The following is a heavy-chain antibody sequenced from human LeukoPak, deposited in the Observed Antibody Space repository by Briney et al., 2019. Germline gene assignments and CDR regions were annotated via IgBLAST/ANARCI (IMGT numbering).Heavy chain of an antibody. V-gene: IGHV3-30-3*01. CDR1: GFTFSGFT. J-gene: IGHJ4*02. CDR3: SRVPGASDY. CDR2: ISYDGNSK. D-gene: IGHD3-10*01. Sequence: GGSLRLSCVGSGFTFSGFTMHWVRQAPGKGLEWVAVISYDGNSKYYADSVKGRLTISRDSSKNTMYLQIDNLRTEDTAVYYCSRVPGASDYWGQGTLVTVSS.